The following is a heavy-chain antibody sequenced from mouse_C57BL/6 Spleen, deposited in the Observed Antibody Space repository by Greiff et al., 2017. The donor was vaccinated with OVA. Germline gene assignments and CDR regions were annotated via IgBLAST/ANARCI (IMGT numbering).Heavy chain of an antibody. J-gene: IGHJ2*01. V-gene: IGHV1-42*01. CDR1: GYSFTGYY. CDR3: ARRGGYGYFDY. D-gene: IGHD2-2*01. Sequence: VQLQQSGPELVKPGASVKISCKASGYSFTGYYMNWVKQSPEKSLEWIGEINPSTGGTTYNQKFKAKATLTVDKSSSTAYMQLKSLTSEDSAVYCCARRGGYGYFDYWGQGTTLTVSS. CDR2: INPSTGGT.